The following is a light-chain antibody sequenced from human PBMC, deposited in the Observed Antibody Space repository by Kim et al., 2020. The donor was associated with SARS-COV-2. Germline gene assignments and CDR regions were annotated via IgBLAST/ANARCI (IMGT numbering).Light chain of an antibody. CDR1: SLRSYY. Sequence: SSELTQDPDVSVALGQTVRITCQGDSLRSYYATWYQQKPGQAPILVIYGKNLRPSGIPDRFSGSSSGNTASLTITGTQAGDEADYYCNSRDSNDNVLFGGGPLLTFL. CDR3: NSRDSNDNVL. V-gene: IGLV3-19*01. J-gene: IGLJ2*01. CDR2: GKN.